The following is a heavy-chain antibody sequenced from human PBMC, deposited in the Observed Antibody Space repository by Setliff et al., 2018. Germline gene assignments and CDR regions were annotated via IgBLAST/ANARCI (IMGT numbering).Heavy chain of an antibody. Sequence: ASLKVSCKASGFTLTSYPIHWVRQAPGQRLEWMGWINPDNGNRKYSQRFQGRVTITRDTSASTVFLELSTLRSEDTAVYYCTRDFLGATASFDIWGQGTMVTVSS. D-gene: IGHD3-3*01. CDR3: TRDFLGATASFDI. V-gene: IGHV1-3*01. J-gene: IGHJ3*02. CDR2: INPDNGNR. CDR1: GFTLTSYP.